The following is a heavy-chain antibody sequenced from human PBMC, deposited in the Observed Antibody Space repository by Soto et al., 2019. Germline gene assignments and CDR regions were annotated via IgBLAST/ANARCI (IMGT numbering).Heavy chain of an antibody. CDR1: GGSISSYY. V-gene: IGHV4-59*12. D-gene: IGHD3-3*01. CDR3: ARGRFLEWLSQYYFDY. CDR2: IYYSGST. J-gene: IGHJ4*02. Sequence: PSETLSLTCTVSGGSISSYYWSWIRQPPGKGLEWIGYIYYSGSTNYNPSLKSRVTISVDTSKDQFSLKLSSVTAADTAVYYCARGRFLEWLSQYYFDYWGQGTLVTVSS.